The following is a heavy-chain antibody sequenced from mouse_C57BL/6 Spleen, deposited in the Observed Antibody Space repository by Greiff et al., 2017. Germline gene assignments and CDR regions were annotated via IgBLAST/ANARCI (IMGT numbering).Heavy chain of an antibody. V-gene: IGHV1-64*01. CDR1: GYTFTSYW. D-gene: IGHD1-1*01. CDR2: IHPNSGST. J-gene: IGHJ3*01. Sequence: QVHVKQPGAELVKPGASVKLSCKASGYTFTSYWMHWVKQRPGQGLEWIGMIHPNSGSTNYNEKFKSKATLTVDKSSSTAYMQLSSLTSEDSAVYYCARDYGSSPFAYWGQGTLVTVSA. CDR3: ARDYGSSPFAY.